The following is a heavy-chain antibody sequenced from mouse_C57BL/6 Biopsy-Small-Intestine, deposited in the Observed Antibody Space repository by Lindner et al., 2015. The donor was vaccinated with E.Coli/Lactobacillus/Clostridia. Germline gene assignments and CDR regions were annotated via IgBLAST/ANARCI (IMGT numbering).Heavy chain of an antibody. CDR3: ARSGDYDVFDY. CDR1: GYTFTNYW. CDR2: IYPGGGYT. Sequence: GAELVRPGTSVKMSCKASGYTFTNYWIGWAKQRPGHGLEWIGDIYPGGGYTNYNGKFKGKATLTADKSSSTAYMQFSSLTSEDSAIYYCARSGDYDVFDYWGQGTTLTVSS. V-gene: IGHV1-63*01. D-gene: IGHD2-4*01. J-gene: IGHJ2*01.